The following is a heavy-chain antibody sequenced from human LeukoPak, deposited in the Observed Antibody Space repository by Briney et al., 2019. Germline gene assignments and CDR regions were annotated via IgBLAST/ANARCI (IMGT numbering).Heavy chain of an antibody. CDR1: GGTFSSYA. Sequence: SVKVSCKASGGTFSSYAISWVRQAPGQGLERMGGIILIFGTANYAQKFQGRVTITADESTSTAYMELSSLRSEDTAVYYCARDRANCSSTSCYVRWVGWFDPWGQGTLVTVSS. CDR3: ARDRANCSSTSCYVRWVGWFDP. CDR2: IILIFGTA. D-gene: IGHD2-2*01. V-gene: IGHV1-69*01. J-gene: IGHJ5*02.